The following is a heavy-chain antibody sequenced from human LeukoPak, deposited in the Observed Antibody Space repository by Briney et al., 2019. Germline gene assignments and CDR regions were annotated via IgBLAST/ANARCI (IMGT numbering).Heavy chain of an antibody. CDR2: IYSGGST. CDR3: ARDDTTGYFDY. CDR1: GFTVGSNY. D-gene: IGHD3-9*01. Sequence: GGSLRLSCAASGFTVGSNYMSWVRQAPGKGLEWVSVIYSGGSTYYADSVKGRFTISRDNSKNTLYLQMNSLRAEDTAVYYCARDDTTGYFDYWGQGTLVTVSS. V-gene: IGHV3-66*02. J-gene: IGHJ4*02.